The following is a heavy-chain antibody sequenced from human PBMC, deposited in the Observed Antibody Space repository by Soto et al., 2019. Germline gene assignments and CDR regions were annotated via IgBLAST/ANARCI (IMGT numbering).Heavy chain of an antibody. Sequence: QVHLQESGPGLVKPSQSLSVNCTVSGGSVSSGDYYWTWIRRQPGKGLEWIGYISYTGSTYYNPSLEGRVSIAVDTSRTHFSLRLNSVTAADTAVYYCATTGADGTPGDYWGQGTLVTVSP. J-gene: IGHJ4*02. CDR2: ISYTGST. V-gene: IGHV4-31*03. D-gene: IGHD1-1*01. CDR3: ATTGADGTPGDY. CDR1: GGSVSSGDYY.